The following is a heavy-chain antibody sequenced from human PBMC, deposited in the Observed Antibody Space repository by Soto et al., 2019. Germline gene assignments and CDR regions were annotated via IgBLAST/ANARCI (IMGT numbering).Heavy chain of an antibody. CDR2: IIPIFGTA. J-gene: IGHJ6*02. D-gene: IGHD6-13*01. Sequence: SVKVSCKASGGTFSSYAISWVRQAPGQGLEWMGCIIPIFGTAKYAQKFQGRVKITADESTSTAYMELSSLRSEDTAVYYGARGGIADIDYYYGMDVGGQGTTVTVSS. V-gene: IGHV1-69*13. CDR3: ARGGIADIDYYYGMDV. CDR1: GGTFSSYA.